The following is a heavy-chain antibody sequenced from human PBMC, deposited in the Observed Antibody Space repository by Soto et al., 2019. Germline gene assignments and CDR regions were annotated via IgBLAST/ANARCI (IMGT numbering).Heavy chain of an antibody. CDR3: ARAHYGPSGYYFDS. J-gene: IGHJ4*02. CDR2: INHSGST. V-gene: IGHV4-34*01. D-gene: IGHD3-22*01. Sequence: SETLSLTCAVYGGSFSGYYWSWIRQPPGKGLEWIGEINHSGSTNYNPSLKSRVTISVDTSKSQFSLILNSVTAADTAIYYCARAHYGPSGYYFDSWGQGTLVTVSS. CDR1: GGSFSGYY.